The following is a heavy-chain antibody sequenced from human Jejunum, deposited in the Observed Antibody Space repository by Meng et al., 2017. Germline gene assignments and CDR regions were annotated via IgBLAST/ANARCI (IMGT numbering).Heavy chain of an antibody. J-gene: IGHJ4*01. CDR2: ISTSGADT. Sequence: GESLKISCAASGFTFSSYAMGWVRQAPGKGLEWVSIISTSGADTFYADSVKGRFTISRDNSKNTQYLQMDSLRAEDTAVYYCAKGITLVRGVTYYFDYWGHGTRVTVSS. V-gene: IGHV3-23*01. D-gene: IGHD3-10*01. CDR1: GFTFSSYA. CDR3: AKGITLVRGVTYYFDY.